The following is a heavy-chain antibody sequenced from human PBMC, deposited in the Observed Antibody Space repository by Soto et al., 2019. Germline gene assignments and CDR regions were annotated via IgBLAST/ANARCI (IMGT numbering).Heavy chain of an antibody. CDR2: ISSSSSYI. D-gene: IGHD6-25*01. Sequence: EVQLVESGGGLVKPGGSLRLSCAASGFTVSSYSMKWVRQAPGKGLEWVSSISSSSSYIYYADSVKGRFTTSRDNDKNSLYLQMTSLRAEDTAVYYDERADSSGRWCRGTLVTVSS. CDR1: GFTVSSYS. J-gene: IGHJ2*01. CDR3: ERADSSGR. V-gene: IGHV3-21*01.